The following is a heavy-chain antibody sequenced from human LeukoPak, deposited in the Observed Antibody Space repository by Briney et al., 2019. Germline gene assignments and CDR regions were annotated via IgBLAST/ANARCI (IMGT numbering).Heavy chain of an antibody. CDR3: AKGITWIQLWLADY. D-gene: IGHD5-18*01. J-gene: IGHJ4*02. V-gene: IGHV3-23*01. CDR1: GFTFSSYA. Sequence: GGSLRLSCAASGFTFSSYAMSWVRQAPGKGLEWVSAISGSGGSTYYADSMRGRFTISRDNSKDTLYLQMNSLRAEDTAIYYCAKGITWIQLWLADYWGQGTLVTVSS. CDR2: ISGSGGST.